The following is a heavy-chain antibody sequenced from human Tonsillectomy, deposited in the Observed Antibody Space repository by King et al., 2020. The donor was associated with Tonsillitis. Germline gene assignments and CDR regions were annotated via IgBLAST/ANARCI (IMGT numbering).Heavy chain of an antibody. D-gene: IGHD1-14*01. CDR1: GGSISSSDYF. J-gene: IGHJ4*02. CDR3: ARLGGTWLTGDY. CDR2: IYYSGST. V-gene: IGHV4-39*01. Sequence: LQLQESGPGLVKPSETLSLTCTVSGGSISSSDYFWGWIRQPPGKGLEWIGSIYYSGSTYYNPSLKSRVTISVDTSKNQFSLKLSSVTAADTAVYYCARLGGTWLTGDYWGQGILATVSS.